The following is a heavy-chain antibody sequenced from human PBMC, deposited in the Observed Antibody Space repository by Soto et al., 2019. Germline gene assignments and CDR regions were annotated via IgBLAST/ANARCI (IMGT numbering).Heavy chain of an antibody. CDR1: GFPSNIYW. D-gene: IGHD3-22*01. CDR2: IKQDGSEI. J-gene: IGHJ4*02. V-gene: IGHV3-7*01. Sequence: VVSRRLSCVPSGFPSNIYWMSWVRQAPGKGLEWVANIKQDGSEIYYVASVKGRFTIPRDNGRNSLYLHMNSLRSEDTAVYYCAASDSYDSSGSVDYWGRGTLVTVSS. CDR3: AASDSYDSSGSVDY.